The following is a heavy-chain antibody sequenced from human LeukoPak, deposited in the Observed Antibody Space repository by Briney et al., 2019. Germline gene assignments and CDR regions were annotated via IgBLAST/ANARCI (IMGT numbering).Heavy chain of an antibody. Sequence: SVKVSCKASGGTFSSYAISWVRQAPGQGLEWMGRIIPILGIANYAQKFQGRVTITADKSTSTAYMELSSLRSEDTAVYYCARDPDLGYCSSTSCYSWGQGTLVTVSS. V-gene: IGHV1-69*04. J-gene: IGHJ4*02. CDR2: IIPILGIA. CDR3: ARDPDLGYCSSTSCYS. CDR1: GGTFSSYA. D-gene: IGHD2-2*02.